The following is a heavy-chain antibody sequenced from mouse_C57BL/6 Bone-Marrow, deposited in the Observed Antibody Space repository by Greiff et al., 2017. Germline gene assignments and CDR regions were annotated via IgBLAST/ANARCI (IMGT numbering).Heavy chain of an antibody. Sequence: VKLMESEGGLVQPGSSMKLSCTASGFTFSDYYMAWVRQVPEKGLEWVANINYDGSSTYYLDSLKSRFIISRDNAKNILYLQMSSLKSEDTATYYCASHYGSSPFAYWGQGTLVTVSA. CDR1: GFTFSDYY. CDR2: INYDGSST. CDR3: ASHYGSSPFAY. V-gene: IGHV5-16*01. J-gene: IGHJ3*01. D-gene: IGHD1-1*01.